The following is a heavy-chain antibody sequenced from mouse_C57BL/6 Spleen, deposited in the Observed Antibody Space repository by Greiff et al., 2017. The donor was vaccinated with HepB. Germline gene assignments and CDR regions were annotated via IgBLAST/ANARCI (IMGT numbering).Heavy chain of an antibody. CDR3: AYDYDGAWFAY. J-gene: IGHJ3*01. V-gene: IGHV14-2*01. CDR1: GFNIKDYY. D-gene: IGHD2-4*01. CDR2: IDPEDGET. Sequence: EVQLQQSGAELVKPGASVKLSCTASGFNIKDYYMHWVKQRTEQGLEWIGRIDPEDGETKYAPKFQGKATITADTSSNTADLQLSSLTSEDTAVYYCAYDYDGAWFAYWGQGTLVTVSA.